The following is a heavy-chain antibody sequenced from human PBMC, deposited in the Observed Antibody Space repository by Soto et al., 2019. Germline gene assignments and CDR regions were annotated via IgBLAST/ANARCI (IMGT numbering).Heavy chain of an antibody. CDR2: ISWNSGSI. CDR3: AKGKQLAYYYYYGMDV. Sequence: VQLVESGGGLVQPGRSLRLSCAASGFTFDDYAMHWVRQAPGKGLEWVSGISWNSGSIGYADSVKGRFTISRDNAKNSLYLQMNSLRAEDTALYYCAKGKQLAYYYYYGMDVWGQGTTVTVSS. V-gene: IGHV3-9*01. J-gene: IGHJ6*02. D-gene: IGHD6-6*01. CDR1: GFTFDDYA.